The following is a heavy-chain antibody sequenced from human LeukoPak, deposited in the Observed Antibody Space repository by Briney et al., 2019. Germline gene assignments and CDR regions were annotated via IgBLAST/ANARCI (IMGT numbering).Heavy chain of an antibody. CDR1: GGSISSPNSY. J-gene: IGHJ4*02. D-gene: IGHD6-19*01. V-gene: IGHV4-39*01. Sequence: SETLSLTCTVSGGSISSPNSYWGWIRQPPRKGLEWIGSIFYDGTTYYNPSLKSRVTISVDTSKSQFSLTLRSVTAADTAVYYCARRVVAGTTVDFWGQGNLVTVSS. CDR3: ARRVVAGTTVDF. CDR2: IFYDGTT.